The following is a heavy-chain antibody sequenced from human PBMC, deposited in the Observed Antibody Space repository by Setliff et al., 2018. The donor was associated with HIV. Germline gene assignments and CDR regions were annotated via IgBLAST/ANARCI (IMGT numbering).Heavy chain of an antibody. CDR2: IYRGDGGDVT. D-gene: IGHD3-3*01. V-gene: IGHV3-53*01. CDR3: ARDKEYYNFWSGLFDY. J-gene: IGHJ4*02. Sequence: GGSLRLSCAASGFSVSGNYMTWVRQAPGGGLEWVSVIYRGDGGDVTHYTDSVKGRFTISRDNSRNIVYLQMYSLRIEDTAVYYCARDKEYYNFWSGLFDYWGQGSQVTVSS. CDR1: GFSVSGNY.